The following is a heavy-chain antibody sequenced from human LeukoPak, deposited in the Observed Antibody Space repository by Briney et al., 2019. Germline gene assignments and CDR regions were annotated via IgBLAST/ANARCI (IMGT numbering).Heavy chain of an antibody. CDR2: ISAYNGNT. Sequence: ASVKVSCKASGYTFTSYDISWVRQAPGQGLEWMGWISAYNGNTNYAQKLQGRVTMTTDTSTSTAYMELRSLRSDDTAVYYCAREGSLDSSSSLDYWGQGTLVTVSS. D-gene: IGHD6-6*01. CDR1: GYTFTSYD. V-gene: IGHV1-18*01. J-gene: IGHJ4*02. CDR3: AREGSLDSSSSLDY.